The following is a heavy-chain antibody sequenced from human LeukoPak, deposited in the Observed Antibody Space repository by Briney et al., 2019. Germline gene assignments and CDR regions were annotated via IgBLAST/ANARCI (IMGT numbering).Heavy chain of an antibody. Sequence: GGSLRLSCAASGFTFNTYTMNWVRQAPGKGLEWVSSISSGTSYIYYADSVKGRFTIPRDNAKNSLYLQMNSLRAEDTAVYYCAELGITMIGGVWGKGTTVTISS. CDR1: GFTFNTYT. J-gene: IGHJ6*04. D-gene: IGHD3-10*02. V-gene: IGHV3-21*01. CDR2: ISSGTSYI. CDR3: AELGITMIGGV.